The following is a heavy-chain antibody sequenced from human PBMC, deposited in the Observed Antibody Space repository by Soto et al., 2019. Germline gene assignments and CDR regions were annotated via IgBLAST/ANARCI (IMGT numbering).Heavy chain of an antibody. CDR3: ARDADTTGHYSHFDL. CDR2: MHTGGNEK. J-gene: IGHJ4*02. V-gene: IGHV3-33*08. Sequence: QVQLVESGGDVVQPGGSLRLSCAASGFTFSYYGFHWVRQAPGKGLEWVAVMHTGGNEKYYVDSVKGRFTVSRDDSRNMVDLEMNGLRAEDTAEYFCARDADTTGHYSHFDLWGRGALVAVS. D-gene: IGHD3-9*01. CDR1: GFTFSYYG.